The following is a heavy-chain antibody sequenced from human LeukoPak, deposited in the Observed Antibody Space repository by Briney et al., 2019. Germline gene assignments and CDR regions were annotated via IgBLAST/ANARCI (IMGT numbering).Heavy chain of an antibody. V-gene: IGHV1-2*06. CDR1: GYTFTGYY. J-gene: IGHJ6*02. Sequence: GASVKVSCKASGYTFTGYYMHWVRQAPGQGLEWMGRINPNSGGTNYAQKFQGRVTMTRDTSISTAYMELSRLRSDDTAVYYCAREAPRLEWLSNPDYYYYYGMDVWGQGTTVTVSS. D-gene: IGHD3-3*01. CDR2: INPNSGGT. CDR3: AREAPRLEWLSNPDYYYYYGMDV.